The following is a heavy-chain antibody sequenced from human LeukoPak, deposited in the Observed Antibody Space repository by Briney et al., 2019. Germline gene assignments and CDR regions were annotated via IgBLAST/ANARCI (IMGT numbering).Heavy chain of an antibody. CDR2: IYYSGST. D-gene: IGHD3-10*01. CDR3: AALGLLWFGELYNWFDP. Sequence: SETLSLTCTVSGGSISSSSYYWGWIRQPPGKGLEWIGSIYYSGSTYYDPSLKSRVTISVDTSKNQFSLKLSSVTAADTAVYYCAALGLLWFGELYNWFDPWGQGTLVTVSS. V-gene: IGHV4-39*01. J-gene: IGHJ5*02. CDR1: GGSISSSSYY.